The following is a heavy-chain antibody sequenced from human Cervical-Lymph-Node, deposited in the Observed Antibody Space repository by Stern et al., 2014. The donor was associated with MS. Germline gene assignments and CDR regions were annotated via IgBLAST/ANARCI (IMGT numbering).Heavy chain of an antibody. CDR3: ATDSTSSPVDY. Sequence: EVQLVESGGGLVQPGGSLRLSCAASGFTFSNNAMTWVRQAPGKGLEWLSYVSSSSTTIYYADSVKGRFTVSRDNAKDSLFLQMHSLRDDDTAVYYCATDSTSSPVDYWGQGTLVTVSS. CDR2: VSSSSTTI. CDR1: GFTFSNNA. D-gene: IGHD6-6*01. V-gene: IGHV3-48*02. J-gene: IGHJ4*02.